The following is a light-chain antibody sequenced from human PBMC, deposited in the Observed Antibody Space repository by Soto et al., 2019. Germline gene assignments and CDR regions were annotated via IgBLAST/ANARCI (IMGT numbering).Light chain of an antibody. CDR1: QTISTY. CDR2: GAS. Sequence: DIQMTQSPSSLSASVGDRVTITCRASQTISTYLNWYQQKPGKAPKLLIYGASSLQSGVPSRFSGSGSGTDFTLTISSLQPEDFGIYYCQQSFSTPRTFGQGTKVDIK. CDR3: QQSFSTPRT. V-gene: IGKV1-39*01. J-gene: IGKJ1*01.